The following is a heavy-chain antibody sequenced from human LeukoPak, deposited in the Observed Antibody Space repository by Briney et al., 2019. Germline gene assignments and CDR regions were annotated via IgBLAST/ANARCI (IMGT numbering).Heavy chain of an antibody. V-gene: IGHV3-21*01. Sequence: KPGGSLRLSCAASGFTCNGYVMTWVRQAPGKGLECVSSITFSSSHIYYADSVKGRFTISRDNTKDSLYLQMNSLRAEDTAIYYCARGPQFSGPGWFDPWGQGTLVTVSS. D-gene: IGHD3-10*01. CDR3: ARGPQFSGPGWFDP. J-gene: IGHJ5*02. CDR1: GFTCNGYV. CDR2: ITFSSSHI.